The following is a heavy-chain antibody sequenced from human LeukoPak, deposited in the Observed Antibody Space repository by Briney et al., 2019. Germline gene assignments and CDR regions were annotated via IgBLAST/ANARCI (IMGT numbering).Heavy chain of an antibody. J-gene: IGHJ5*02. CDR2: IYYSGST. CDR3: ARGITPAYSSSLTYGWFDP. V-gene: IGHV4-31*03. D-gene: IGHD6-13*01. Sequence: SETLSLTCTVSGGSISSGGYCWSRIRQHPGKGLEWIGYIYYSGSTYYNPSLKSRVTISVDTSKNQFSLKLSSVTAADTAVYYCARGITPAYSSSLTYGWFDPWGQGTLVTVSS. CDR1: GGSISSGGYC.